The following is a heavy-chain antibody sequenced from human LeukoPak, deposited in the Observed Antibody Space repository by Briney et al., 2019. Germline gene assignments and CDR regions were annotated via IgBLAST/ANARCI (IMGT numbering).Heavy chain of an antibody. Sequence: SETLSLTCTVSGGSISSSSYYWGWIRQPPGKGLEWIGSIYYSGSTYYNPSLKSRVTISVDTSKNQFSLKLSSVTAADTAVYYCARHEVIVVVVAAFDYWRQGTLVTVSS. CDR3: ARHEVIVVVVAAFDY. CDR2: IYYSGST. D-gene: IGHD2-15*01. CDR1: GGSISSSSYY. J-gene: IGHJ4*02. V-gene: IGHV4-39*01.